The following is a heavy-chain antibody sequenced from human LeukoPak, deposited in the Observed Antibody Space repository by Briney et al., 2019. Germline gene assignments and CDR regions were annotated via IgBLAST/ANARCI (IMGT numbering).Heavy chain of an antibody. CDR2: ISYNSGSV. CDR1: GLRFDAHA. D-gene: IGHD3-3*01. V-gene: IGHV3-9*01. Sequence: GGSLRLSCAASGLRFDAHAMHWVRQAPAKGLEWVSGISYNSGSVGYADSVRGRFIVSRDNARNLPYLQMNSLRAEDTALYFCAKAPYYDFNYSMDVWGQGTTVIVSS. CDR3: AKAPYYDFNYSMDV. J-gene: IGHJ6*02.